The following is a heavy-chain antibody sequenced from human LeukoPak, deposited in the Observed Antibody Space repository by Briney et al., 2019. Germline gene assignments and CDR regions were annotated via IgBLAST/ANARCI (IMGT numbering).Heavy chain of an antibody. V-gene: IGHV3-48*01. CDR2: ITGSSSTI. D-gene: IGHD5-18*01. CDR3: ARAPNSYGYGYAY. CDR1: GFTFNSYN. J-gene: IGHJ4*02. Sequence: PGGSLRLSCAASGFTFNSYNMNWVRQAPGKGLEWVSYITGSSSTIYYADSVKGRFTISRDNAKNSLYLQMNSLRAEDTAVYYCARAPNSYGYGYAYWGQGTLVTVSS.